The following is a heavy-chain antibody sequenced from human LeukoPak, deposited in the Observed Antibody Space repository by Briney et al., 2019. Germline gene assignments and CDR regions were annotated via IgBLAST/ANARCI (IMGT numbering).Heavy chain of an antibody. D-gene: IGHD3-16*01. Sequence: SETLSLTCTVSGVSISSYYWSWIRQPPGKGLEWIGYIYYSESTNYNPSLKSRVTISVDTSKNQFSLKLSSVTAADTALYYCARHDLDWGSFGHWGQGTLVTVSS. CDR2: IYYSEST. CDR1: GVSISSYY. V-gene: IGHV4-59*08. J-gene: IGHJ4*02. CDR3: ARHDLDWGSFGH.